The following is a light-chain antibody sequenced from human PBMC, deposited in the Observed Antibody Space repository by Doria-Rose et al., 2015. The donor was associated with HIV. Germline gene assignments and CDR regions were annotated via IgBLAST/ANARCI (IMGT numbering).Light chain of an antibody. CDR3: SSYTNSTTLL. J-gene: IGLJ2*01. Sequence: QSITISCTGTSSDVGTYKLVSWYQQHPVKAPKLMIYDVNKRPSGVSSRFSGSKSGNTASLTVSGPQAEDEADYYCSSYTNSTTLLFGGGTKLTVL. V-gene: IGLV2-14*02. CDR2: DVN. CDR1: SSDVGTYKL.